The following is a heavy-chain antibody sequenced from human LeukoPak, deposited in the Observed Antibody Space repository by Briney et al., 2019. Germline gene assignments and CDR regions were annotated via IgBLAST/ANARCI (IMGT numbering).Heavy chain of an antibody. J-gene: IGHJ4*02. CDR1: GLTSGIYA. CDR2: FSGGGDS. CDR3: ARDSITIFGVVL. Sequence: GGSLRLSCAASGLTSGIYAMSWVRQAPGKGLEWVSAFSGGGDSFYADSVRGRFSISRDNSKNTLYLQMNSLRAEDTAVYYCARDSITIFGVVLWGQGTLVTVSS. V-gene: IGHV3-23*01. D-gene: IGHD3-3*01.